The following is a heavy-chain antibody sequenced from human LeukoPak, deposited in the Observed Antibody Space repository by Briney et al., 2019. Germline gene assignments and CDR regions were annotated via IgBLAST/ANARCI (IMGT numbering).Heavy chain of an antibody. V-gene: IGHV4-59*08. CDR2: IYDSGST. Sequence: SETLSLTCTVSDGSISGYYWSWIRQPPGKGLEWIGYIYDSGSTNYNPSLKSRVAISVDTSKNQFSLKLRSVTAADTAVYYCARTYSSSWYSAFDIWGQGTMVTVSS. CDR3: ARTYSSSWYSAFDI. J-gene: IGHJ3*02. CDR1: DGSISGYY. D-gene: IGHD6-13*01.